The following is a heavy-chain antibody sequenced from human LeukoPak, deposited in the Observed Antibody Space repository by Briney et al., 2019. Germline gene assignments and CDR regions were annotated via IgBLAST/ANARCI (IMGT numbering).Heavy chain of an antibody. CDR1: GFIPINWW. Sequence: GGSLRLSCEVSGFIPINWWMDWVRQAPGKGLEWVASINPDGSGKYYVDSVRGRFTVSRDNAKNSLSLQMNNLRVEDTGIYYRAIDLGYWRFDLWGQGIQVTVSS. CDR2: INPDGSGK. D-gene: IGHD2-8*02. J-gene: IGHJ5*02. CDR3: AIDLGYWRFDL. V-gene: IGHV3-7*01.